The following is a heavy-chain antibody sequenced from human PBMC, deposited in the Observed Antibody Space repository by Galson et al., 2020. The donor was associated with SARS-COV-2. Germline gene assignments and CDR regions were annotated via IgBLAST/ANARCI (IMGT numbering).Heavy chain of an antibody. J-gene: IGHJ4*02. CDR2: IVSTGTP. V-gene: IGHV3-23*01. CDR1: GFTFNSHA. D-gene: IGHD2-8*01. CDR3: GKRGDYSPNWSVDFDY. Sequence: GESLKISCVASGFTFNSHAMSWVRQAPGKGLEWVSTIVSTGTPYYADSVRGRFSISRDNSKNTVYLQMDSLRADDTATYYCGKRGDYSPNWSVDFDYWGQGSLVVVSS.